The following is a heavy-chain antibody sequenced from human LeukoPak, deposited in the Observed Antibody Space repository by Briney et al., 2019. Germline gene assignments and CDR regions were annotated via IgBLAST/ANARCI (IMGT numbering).Heavy chain of an antibody. CDR3: ARWRPGIVGATEYFQH. CDR1: GGTFSSYA. V-gene: IGHV1-69*06. CDR2: IIPIFGTA. J-gene: IGHJ1*01. Sequence: ASVKVSCKASGGTFSSYAISWVRQAPGQGLEWMGGIIPIFGTANYAQKFQGRVTITADKSTSTAYMELSSLRSEDTAVYYCARWRPGIVGATEYFQHWGQGTLVTVSS. D-gene: IGHD1-26*01.